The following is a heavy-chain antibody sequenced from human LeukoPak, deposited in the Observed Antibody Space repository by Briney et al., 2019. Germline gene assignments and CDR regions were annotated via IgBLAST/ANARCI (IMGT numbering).Heavy chain of an antibody. CDR3: AADSGTVADAFDI. D-gene: IGHD4-23*01. Sequence: ASVTVSCKASGFTFINSPMQWVRQARGQRLEWIGWIVVGSGITDYDQKFQERVTITRDMSTSTVYMELSSLRSDDTAVYYCAADSGTVADAFDIWGLGTIVTVSS. CDR1: GFTFINSP. J-gene: IGHJ3*02. V-gene: IGHV1-58*02. CDR2: IVVGSGIT.